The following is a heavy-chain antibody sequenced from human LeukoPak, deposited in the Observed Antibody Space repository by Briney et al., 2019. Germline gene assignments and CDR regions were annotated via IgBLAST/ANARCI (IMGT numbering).Heavy chain of an antibody. CDR1: GFTFSSYG. V-gene: IGHV3-30*02. Sequence: GGSLRLSCAASGFTFSSYGMYWVRQAPGKGLEWVAFIRYDGSNKYYADSVKGRFTVSRDNSKNTLYLQMKGLRAEDTAVYYCARSRDYSSSWYLSLFDYWGQGTLVTVSS. D-gene: IGHD6-13*01. CDR3: ARSRDYSSSWYLSLFDY. CDR2: IRYDGSNK. J-gene: IGHJ4*02.